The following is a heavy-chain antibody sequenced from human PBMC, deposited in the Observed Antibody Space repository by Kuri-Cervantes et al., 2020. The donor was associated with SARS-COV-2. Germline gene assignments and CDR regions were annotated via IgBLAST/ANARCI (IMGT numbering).Heavy chain of an antibody. CDR3: TRDDFWSGYFED. CDR1: GFTFGDYA. CDR2: IRSKAYGGTT. Sequence: SLKISCTSSGFTFGDYAMGWVRQAPGKGVEGVGFIRSKAYGGTTEYAASVKGRFTISRDDSKSISYQQMNSLKTEDTAVYYCTRDDFWSGYFEDWGQGTLVTVSS. V-gene: IGHV3-49*04. D-gene: IGHD3-3*01. J-gene: IGHJ4*02.